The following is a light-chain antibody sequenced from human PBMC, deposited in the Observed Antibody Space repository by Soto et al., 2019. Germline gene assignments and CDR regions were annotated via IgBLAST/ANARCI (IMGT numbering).Light chain of an antibody. Sequence: AIQLTQSPSSLSASVGDRVTITCRASQGISSALAWYQQKPGKAPNLLIYDASSLESGVPSRFSGSGSGTDFTLTISSLQPEDFATYYWQHFNSYPLTFGGGTKVEIK. J-gene: IGKJ4*01. V-gene: IGKV1-13*02. CDR2: DAS. CDR1: QGISSA. CDR3: QHFNSYPLT.